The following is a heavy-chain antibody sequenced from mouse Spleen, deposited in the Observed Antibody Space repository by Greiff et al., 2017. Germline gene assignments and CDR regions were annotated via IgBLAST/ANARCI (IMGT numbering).Heavy chain of an antibody. V-gene: IGHV5-16*01. CDR1: GFTFSDYY. CDR2: INYDGSST. D-gene: IGHD2-1*01. J-gene: IGHJ2*01. Sequence: EVKLMESEGGLVQPGSSMKLSCTASGFTFSDYYMAWVRQVPEKGLEWVANINYDGSSTYYLDSLKSRFIISRDNAKNILYLQMSSLKSEDTATYYCARVGGNYLFDYWGQGTTLTVSS. CDR3: ARVGGNYLFDY.